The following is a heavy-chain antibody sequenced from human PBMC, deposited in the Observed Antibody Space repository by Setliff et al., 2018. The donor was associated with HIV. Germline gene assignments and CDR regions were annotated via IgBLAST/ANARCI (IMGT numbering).Heavy chain of an antibody. J-gene: IGHJ4*02. D-gene: IGHD3-22*01. CDR1: GFTFSDYY. V-gene: IGHV3-11*01. Sequence: PGGSLRLSCAASGFTFSDYYMSWIRQAPGKGLEWVSYISSSGSTIYYADSVKGRFTISRDNAKNSLYLQMNSLRAEDTAVYYCASPSGPYYYDSSGYYPVNWGQGTLVTVSS. CDR2: ISSSGSTI. CDR3: ASPSGPYYYDSSGYYPVN.